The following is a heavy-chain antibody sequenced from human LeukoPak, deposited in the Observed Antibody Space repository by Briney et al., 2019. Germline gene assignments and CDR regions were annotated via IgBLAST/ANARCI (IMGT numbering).Heavy chain of an antibody. J-gene: IGHJ6*04. CDR3: AELGITMIGGV. CDR1: GFTFSSYA. Sequence: GGSLRLSCAASGFTFSSYAMHWVRQAPGEGLEWVAVISYDGSNKNYADSVKGRFTISRDNAKNSLYLQMNSLRAEDTAVYYCAELGITMIGGVWGKGTTVTISS. V-gene: IGHV3-30*04. D-gene: IGHD3-10*02. CDR2: ISYDGSNK.